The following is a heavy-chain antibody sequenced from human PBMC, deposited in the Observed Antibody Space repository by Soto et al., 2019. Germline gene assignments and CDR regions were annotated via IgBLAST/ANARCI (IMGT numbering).Heavy chain of an antibody. CDR3: ASTPDYGDYVGYYYGMDV. J-gene: IGHJ6*02. CDR1: GFTFSSYE. D-gene: IGHD4-17*01. Sequence: GGSLRLSCAASGFTFSSYEMNWVRQAPGKGLEWVSYISSSGSTIYYADSVKGRFTISRDNAKNSLYLQMNSLRAEDTAVYYCASTPDYGDYVGYYYGMDVWGQGTTVTVSS. CDR2: ISSSGSTI. V-gene: IGHV3-48*03.